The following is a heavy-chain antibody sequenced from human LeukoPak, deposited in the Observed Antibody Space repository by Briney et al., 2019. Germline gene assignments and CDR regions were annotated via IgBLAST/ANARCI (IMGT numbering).Heavy chain of an antibody. CDR2: IYPGDSDT. D-gene: IGHD2-15*01. V-gene: IGHV5-51*01. Sequence: GESLKISCKGSGYSFTNYWIAWVRQMPGKGLEWMGIIYPGDSDTRYSPSFQGQVTISADKSISTAYLQWSSLKASDTAVYYCARHGFCSDGDCNTGLDYWGRGTLVTVSS. J-gene: IGHJ4*02. CDR3: ARHGFCSDGDCNTGLDY. CDR1: GYSFTNYW.